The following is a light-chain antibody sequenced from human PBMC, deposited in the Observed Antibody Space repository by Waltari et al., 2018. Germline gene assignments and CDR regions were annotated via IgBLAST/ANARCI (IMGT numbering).Light chain of an antibody. J-gene: IGKJ1*01. CDR3: MQTLQSRT. CDR1: KSLLHSNGYTS. Sequence: DIVMTQSPIYLPVNHGEPASISCRSSKSLLHSNGYTSLSWYLHKAGQSPQLLIYLVSNRASGVPDRFSVSGSGTDFTLKISRVEADDVGVYYCMQTLQSRTLGQGTKVEI. V-gene: IGKV2-28*01. CDR2: LVS.